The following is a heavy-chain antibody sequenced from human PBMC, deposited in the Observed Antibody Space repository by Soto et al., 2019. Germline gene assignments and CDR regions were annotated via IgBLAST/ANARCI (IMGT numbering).Heavy chain of an antibody. V-gene: IGHV3-21*01. D-gene: IGHD2-15*01. J-gene: IGHJ4*02. CDR3: ARDYCSGGSCYSYYFDC. CDR1: GFTFGTYS. CDR2: ISSSSSYK. Sequence: GGSLRLSCAASGFTFGTYSMNWVRQAPGKGLEWVSSISSSSSYKFHADSVKGRFTISRDNARNSLYLQMNSLRAEDTAVYYCARDYCSGGSCYSYYFDCWGQGTLVTVSS.